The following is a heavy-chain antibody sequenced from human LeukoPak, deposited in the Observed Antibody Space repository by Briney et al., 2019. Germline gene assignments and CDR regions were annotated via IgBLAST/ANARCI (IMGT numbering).Heavy chain of an antibody. CDR1: GYTFTSYA. CDR2: IDTNTGNP. Sequence: ASVKVSCKASGYTFTSYAMNWVRQAPGQGLEWMGWIDTNTGNPTYAQGFTGRFVFSLDTSVSTAYLQISSLKAEDTAVYYCARVAWELLIGYYYYYMDVWGKGTTVTVSS. V-gene: IGHV7-4-1*02. D-gene: IGHD1-26*01. J-gene: IGHJ6*03. CDR3: ARVAWELLIGYYYYYMDV.